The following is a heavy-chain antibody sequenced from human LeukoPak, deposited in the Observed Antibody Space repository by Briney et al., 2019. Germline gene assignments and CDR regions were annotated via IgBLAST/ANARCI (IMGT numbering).Heavy chain of an antibody. CDR1: GFTFDDYA. CDR2: ISWDGGST. CDR3: AKDIKADLGYYFDY. Sequence: PGGSLRLSCAASGFTFDDYAMHWVRQAPGKGLEWVSLISWDGGSTYYADSVKGRFTISRDNSKNSLYLQMNSLRAEDTALYYCAKDIKADLGYYFDYWGQGTLVTVSS. J-gene: IGHJ4*02. D-gene: IGHD3-16*01. V-gene: IGHV3-43D*03.